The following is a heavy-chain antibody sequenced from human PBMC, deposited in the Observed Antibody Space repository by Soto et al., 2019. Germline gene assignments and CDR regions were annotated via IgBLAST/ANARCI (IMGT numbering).Heavy chain of an antibody. V-gene: IGHV1-3*01. CDR3: GSEYCQGSMCYGVDY. J-gene: IGHJ4*02. D-gene: IGHD2-15*01. CDR2: INAGNDNT. Sequence: ASVKVSCKASGYTFTSYAMHWVRQAPGQRLEWMGWINAGNDNTKYSQKFQGRVTITTDTSASTAYMELSSLRSEDTAVYYCGSEYCQGSMCYGVDYWGQGTQVTVSS. CDR1: GYTFTSYA.